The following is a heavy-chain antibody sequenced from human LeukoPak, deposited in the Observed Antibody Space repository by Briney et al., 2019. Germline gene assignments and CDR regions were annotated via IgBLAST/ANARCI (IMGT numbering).Heavy chain of an antibody. Sequence: PGGSLRLSCAASGFTFRSYSMNWVRQAPGKGLEWVSSISSSSSYIYYADSVKGRFTISRDNAKNSLYLQMNSLRAEDTAVYYCARSSFARWFDPWGQGTLVTVSS. J-gene: IGHJ5*02. CDR1: GFTFRSYS. CDR3: ARSSFARWFDP. CDR2: ISSSSSYI. D-gene: IGHD6-13*01. V-gene: IGHV3-21*01.